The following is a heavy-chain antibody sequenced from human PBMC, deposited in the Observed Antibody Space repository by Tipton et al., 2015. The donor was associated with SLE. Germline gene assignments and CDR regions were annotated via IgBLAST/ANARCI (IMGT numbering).Heavy chain of an antibody. CDR2: IYYSGST. D-gene: IGHD2-21*02. CDR3: ALQIVVVTAKWDY. V-gene: IGHV4-39*01. J-gene: IGHJ4*02. Sequence: TLSLTCTVSGGSIGSSSYYWGWIRQPPGKGLEWIGSIYYSGSTYYNPSLKSRVTISVDTSKNQFSLKLSSVTAADTAVYYCALQIVVVTAKWDYWGQGTLVTVSS. CDR1: GGSIGSSSYY.